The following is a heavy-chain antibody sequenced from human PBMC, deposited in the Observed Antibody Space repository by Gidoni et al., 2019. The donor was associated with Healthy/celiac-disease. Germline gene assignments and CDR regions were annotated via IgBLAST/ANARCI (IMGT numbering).Heavy chain of an antibody. Sequence: EVQLVESGGGLVQPGRSLRLSCAASGFTFGEYALHWVRQAPGKGLEWVSGISWNSGSIGYADSVKCRFTISRDNAKNSLYLQMNSLRAEDTALYYCAKDAPPPYYYDSSGYYFGDALDIWGQGTMVTVSS. CDR2: ISWNSGSI. CDR1: GFTFGEYA. V-gene: IGHV3-9*01. D-gene: IGHD3-22*01. J-gene: IGHJ3*02. CDR3: AKDAPPPYYYDSSGYYFGDALDI.